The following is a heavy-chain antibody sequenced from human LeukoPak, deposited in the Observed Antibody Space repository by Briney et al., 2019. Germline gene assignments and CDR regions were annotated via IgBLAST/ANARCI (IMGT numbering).Heavy chain of an antibody. V-gene: IGHV4-34*01. Sequence: PSETLSLTCAVYGGSFSGYYWSWIRQPPGKGLEWIGEINHSGSTNYNPSLKSRVTISVDTSKNQFSLKLSSVTAADTAVYYCAGVEYSSSQEYFDYWGQGTLVTVSS. CDR1: GGSFSGYY. J-gene: IGHJ4*02. CDR3: AGVEYSSSQEYFDY. D-gene: IGHD6-6*01. CDR2: INHSGST.